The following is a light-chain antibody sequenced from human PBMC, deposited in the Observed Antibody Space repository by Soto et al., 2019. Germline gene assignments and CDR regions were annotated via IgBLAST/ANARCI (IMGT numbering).Light chain of an antibody. CDR2: VNSDGSH. CDR1: SGHSSYA. Sequence: QSVLTQSPSASASLGASVKLTCTLSSGHSSYAIAWHQQQPEKGPRYLMKVNSDGSHNKGDGIPDRFSGSSSGAERYLTISSLQSEDEADYYCQTWGTGMVFGTGTKLTVL. V-gene: IGLV4-69*01. CDR3: QTWGTGMV. J-gene: IGLJ1*01.